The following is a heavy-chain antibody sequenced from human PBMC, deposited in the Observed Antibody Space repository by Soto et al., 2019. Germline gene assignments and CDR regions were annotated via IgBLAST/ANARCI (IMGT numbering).Heavy chain of an antibody. D-gene: IGHD3-10*01. J-gene: IGHJ6*02. CDR1: GGSFSSYY. CDR3: ARGTGSYGGGGV. CDR2: ISHSGST. Sequence: SETLSLSCSVYGGSFSSYYLCWICQPPRKGLGWIGEISHSGSTNYSPYVKSRGTISLDTSKNQFSLRLRSVTAADTDLYNSARGTGSYGGGGVWGQGTPVTVSS. V-gene: IGHV4-34*01.